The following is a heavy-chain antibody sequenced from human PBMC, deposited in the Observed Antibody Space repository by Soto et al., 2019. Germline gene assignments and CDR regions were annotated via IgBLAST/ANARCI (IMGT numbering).Heavy chain of an antibody. V-gene: IGHV1-2*04. Sequence: ASVKVSCKASGYSFTDYHIHWVRQAPGQGLEWLGRINPKSGGTSTAQKFQGWVTMTTDTSISTASMELTRLTSDDTAIYYCARGDSTDCSNGVCSFFYTPDMDVWGQGTTVTV. CDR1: GYSFTDYH. CDR3: ARGDSTDCSNGVCSFFYTPDMDV. J-gene: IGHJ6*02. D-gene: IGHD2-8*01. CDR2: INPKSGGT.